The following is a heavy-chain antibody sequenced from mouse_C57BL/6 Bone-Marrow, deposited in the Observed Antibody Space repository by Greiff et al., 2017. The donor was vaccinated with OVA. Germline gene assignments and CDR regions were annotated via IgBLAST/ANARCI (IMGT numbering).Heavy chain of an antibody. V-gene: IGHV3-6*01. CDR2: ISYDGSN. J-gene: IGHJ2*01. Sequence: EVQRVESGPGLVKPSQSLSLTCSVTGYSITSGYYWNWIRQFPGNKLEWMGYISYDGSNNYNPSLKNRISITRDTSKNQFFLKLNSVTTEDTATYYCARRIYYDVPYFDYWGQGTTLTVSS. CDR3: ARRIYYDVPYFDY. D-gene: IGHD2-4*01. CDR1: GYSITSGYY.